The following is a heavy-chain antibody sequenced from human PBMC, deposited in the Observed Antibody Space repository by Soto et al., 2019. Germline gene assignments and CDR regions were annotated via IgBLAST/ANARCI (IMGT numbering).Heavy chain of an antibody. D-gene: IGHD2-2*01. Sequence: ASVKVSCKASGYTLTSYYLHWVRQAPGQGPEWMGIINPSGGITNDAQKFQDRVTMTSDTSTSTVYMELSSLRSEDTAVYYCARGISTTRDYYYYGMDVWGQGTTVTVSS. J-gene: IGHJ6*02. CDR3: ARGISTTRDYYYYGMDV. CDR2: INPSGGIT. CDR1: GYTLTSYY. V-gene: IGHV1-46*01.